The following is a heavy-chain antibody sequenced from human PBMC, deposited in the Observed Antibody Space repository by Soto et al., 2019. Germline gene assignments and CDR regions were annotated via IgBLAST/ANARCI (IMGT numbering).Heavy chain of an antibody. J-gene: IGHJ5*02. D-gene: IGHD3-3*01. CDR2: ISAYNGQT. V-gene: IGHV1-18*01. Sequence: ASVKVSCKASGYPFDTYGINWVRQAPGQRPEWMGWISAYNGQTDYAQNFQGRVTMATDTPTNTAYMELRNLRSDDTAVYYCARDPQEFWNSYFFDPWGPGTLVTVSS. CDR3: ARDPQEFWNSYFFDP. CDR1: GYPFDTYG.